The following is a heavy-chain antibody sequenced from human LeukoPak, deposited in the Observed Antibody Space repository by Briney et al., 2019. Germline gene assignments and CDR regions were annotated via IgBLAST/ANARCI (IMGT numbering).Heavy chain of an antibody. CDR2: LGAYNVNT. CDR1: GYTFTTYG. D-gene: IGHD2-2*01. V-gene: IGHV1-18*01. Sequence: GASVKVSCKASGYTFTTYGICWVRQTPGQRPEWMGGLGAYNVNTNNAQKFTGRVTMTTATSTSTAYLELRSLRSDDTAVYYCAGEGDIVVVRAANLAFDIWGQGTMVTVSS. CDR3: AGEGDIVVVRAANLAFDI. J-gene: IGHJ3*02.